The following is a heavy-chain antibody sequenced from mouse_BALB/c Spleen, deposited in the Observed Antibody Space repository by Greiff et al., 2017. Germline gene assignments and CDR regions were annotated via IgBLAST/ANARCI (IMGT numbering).Heavy chain of an antibody. D-gene: IGHD2-10*02. CDR3: ARGEYGNYVAY. J-gene: IGHJ3*01. V-gene: IGHV2-9*02. CDR2: IWAGGST. Sequence: VQLVESGPGLVALSQSLSITCTVSGFSLTSYGVHWVRQPPGKGLEWLGVIWAGGSTNYNSALMSRLSICKDNSKSQVFLKMNSLQTDDTAMYYCARGEYGNYVAYWGQGTLVTVSA. CDR1: GFSLTSYG.